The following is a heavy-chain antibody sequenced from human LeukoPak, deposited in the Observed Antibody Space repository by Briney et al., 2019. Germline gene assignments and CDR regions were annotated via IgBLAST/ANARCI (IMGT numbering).Heavy chain of an antibody. CDR3: TKTGGFDY. J-gene: IGHJ4*02. D-gene: IGHD2-15*01. V-gene: IGHV3-21*03. CDR1: GFAFSNFN. Sequence: GGSLRLSCAASGFAFSNFNMNWVRQAPGKGLEWVSSISRSSNYISYADSVRGRFTISRDNANNSLYLQMNSLRAEDTAVYYCTKTGGFDYWGQGTLVTVSS. CDR2: ISRSSNYI.